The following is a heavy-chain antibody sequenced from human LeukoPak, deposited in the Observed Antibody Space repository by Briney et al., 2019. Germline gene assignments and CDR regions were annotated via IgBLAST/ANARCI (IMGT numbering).Heavy chain of an antibody. CDR2: ISTYNGDT. CDR1: GYTFTTYG. CDR3: ALIPYCTTATCHYFDY. D-gene: IGHD2-8*01. J-gene: IGHJ4*02. Sequence: ASVKVSCKTSGYTFTTYGISWVRQAPGQGLEWMGWISTYNGDTNYAQKLQGRVTMTADTSTSTTYMELRSLRSDNTAVYYCALIPYCTTATCHYFDYWGQGTLVTVSS. V-gene: IGHV1-18*01.